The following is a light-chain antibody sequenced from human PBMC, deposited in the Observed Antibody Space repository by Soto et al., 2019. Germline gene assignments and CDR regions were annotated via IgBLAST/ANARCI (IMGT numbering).Light chain of an antibody. CDR3: QQSYRTPLYT. Sequence: DIQMTQSPSSLSASVGDRVTITCRASQSISSYLNWYQQKPGKAPKLLIYAAPSLQSGVPSRFSGSGSGTDFTLTISSLQPEDFATYYCQQSYRTPLYTFGQGTKVDIK. J-gene: IGKJ2*01. CDR1: QSISSY. V-gene: IGKV1-39*01. CDR2: AAP.